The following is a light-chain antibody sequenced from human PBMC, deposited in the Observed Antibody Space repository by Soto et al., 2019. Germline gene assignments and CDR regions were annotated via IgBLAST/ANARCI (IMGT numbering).Light chain of an antibody. CDR3: QQYDSSWT. V-gene: IGKV3-20*01. J-gene: IGKJ1*01. Sequence: EIVLTQSPGTLSLSPGERATLSCRASQSVPSNFLAWYQQKPGQAPILVIYGVSRRATGIPDRFSGSGSGTDFTLTISRLEPEDFAVYFWQQYDSSWTFGQGTKVAIK. CDR1: QSVPSNF. CDR2: GVS.